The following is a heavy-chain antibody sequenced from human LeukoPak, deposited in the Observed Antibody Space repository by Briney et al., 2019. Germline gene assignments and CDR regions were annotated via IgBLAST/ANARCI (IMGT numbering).Heavy chain of an antibody. CDR2: IKQDESEK. CDR1: GFTFSSYW. CDR3: AKGDRLIAVAGTIGY. Sequence: GGSLRLSCAGSGFTFSSYWMSWVRQAPGKGLEWVANIKQDESEKYYVDSVKGRFTISRDNAKNSLYLQMNSLRAEDTAVYYCAKGDRLIAVAGTIGYWGQGTLVTVSS. V-gene: IGHV3-7*01. D-gene: IGHD6-19*01. J-gene: IGHJ4*02.